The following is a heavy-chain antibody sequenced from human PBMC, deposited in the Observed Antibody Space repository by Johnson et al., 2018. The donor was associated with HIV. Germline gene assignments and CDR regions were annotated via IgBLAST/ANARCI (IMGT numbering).Heavy chain of an antibody. V-gene: IGHV3-30-3*01. J-gene: IGHJ3*02. D-gene: IGHD2-21*02. Sequence: QVQLVESGGGVVQPGRSLRLSCAASGFTFSRYAMHWVRRAPGKGLEWVAVISYDGSNKYYADSVKGRFTISRDNSKNTLYLQMNSLRAEDTAVYYCAKDWDVVVTADDAFDIWCQGTMVTVSS. CDR1: GFTFSRYA. CDR3: AKDWDVVVTADDAFDI. CDR2: ISYDGSNK.